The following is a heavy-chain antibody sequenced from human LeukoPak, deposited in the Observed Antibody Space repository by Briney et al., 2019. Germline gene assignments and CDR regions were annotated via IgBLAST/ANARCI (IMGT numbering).Heavy chain of an antibody. CDR1: GGSISSGGYY. D-gene: IGHD5-18*01. V-gene: IGHV4-61*08. CDR3: ARALYSYGYWYFDL. Sequence: SETLSLTCTVSGGSISSGGYYWSWIRQHPGKGLEWIGYIYYSGSTNYNPSLKSRVTISVDTSKNQFSLKLSSVTAADTAVYYCARALYSYGYWYFDLWGRGTLVTVSS. CDR2: IYYSGST. J-gene: IGHJ2*01.